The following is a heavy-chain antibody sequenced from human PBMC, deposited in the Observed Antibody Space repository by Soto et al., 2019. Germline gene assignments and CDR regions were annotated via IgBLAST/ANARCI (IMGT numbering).Heavy chain of an antibody. V-gene: IGHV3-23*01. CDR1: GFTFSSYA. D-gene: IGHD3-22*01. CDR3: AKDYHDSSGFLDFYGMDV. J-gene: IGHJ6*02. Sequence: EVQLLESGGGLVQPGGSLRLSCAASGFTFSSYAMSWVRQAPGKGLEWVSTISGSGGSTYYADSVKGRLTISRDNSKNTLYLQMNSLRAEDTAVYYCAKDYHDSSGFLDFYGMDVWGQGTTVTVSS. CDR2: ISGSGGST.